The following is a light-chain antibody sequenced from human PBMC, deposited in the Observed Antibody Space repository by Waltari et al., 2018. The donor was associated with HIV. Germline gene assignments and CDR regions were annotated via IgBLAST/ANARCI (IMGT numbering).Light chain of an antibody. CDR2: DDV. CDR3: QVWDRSYKEAV. Sequence: SYVLTQAPSLSVAPGQTATLSCGHIGRTSVQWYRQKPGRAPLLVIADDVDRSSGIPARFSGARSGERATLTIRGVEAGDEADYYCQVWDRSYKEAVFGGGT. CDR1: HIGRTS. V-gene: IGLV3-21*02. J-gene: IGLJ3*02.